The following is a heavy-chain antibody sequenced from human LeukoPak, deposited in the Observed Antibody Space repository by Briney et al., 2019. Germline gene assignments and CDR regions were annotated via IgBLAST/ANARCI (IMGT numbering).Heavy chain of an antibody. D-gene: IGHD1-1*01. CDR3: ARGSGFDY. CDR1: GGSFSGYY. CDR2: ISHSGST. Sequence: SETLSLTCAVYGGSFSGYYWSWIRQPPGKGLEWIGEISHSGSTDYNPSLKSRVTISVDTSKNQFSLKLSSVTAADTAVYYCARGSGFDYWGQGTLVTVSS. J-gene: IGHJ4*02. V-gene: IGHV4-34*01.